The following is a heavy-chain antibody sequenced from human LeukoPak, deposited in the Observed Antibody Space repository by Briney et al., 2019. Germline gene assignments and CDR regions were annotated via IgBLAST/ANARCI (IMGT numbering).Heavy chain of an antibody. CDR2: ISSSSSYI. J-gene: IGHJ6*03. Sequence: GGSLRLSCAISGFTVSSSDMSWVRQAPGKGLEWVSSISSSSSYIYYADSVKGRFTISRDNAKNSLYLQMNSLRAEDTAVYYCARGGPQTGTTWYMDVWGKGTTVTVSS. V-gene: IGHV3-21*01. CDR1: GFTVSSSD. D-gene: IGHD1-1*01. CDR3: ARGGPQTGTTWYMDV.